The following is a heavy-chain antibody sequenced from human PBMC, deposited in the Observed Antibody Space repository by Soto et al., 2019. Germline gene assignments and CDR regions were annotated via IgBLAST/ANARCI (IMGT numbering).Heavy chain of an antibody. D-gene: IGHD3-22*01. Sequence: SETLSLTCTVSGGSISSYYWSWIRQPPGEGLEWIGYIYYSGSTNYNPYLKSRVNISVDTPKTQFSLQLSYVTAADTAVYYCARDRRLNYYDSSAINTYFDYWGQGTMVTVS. V-gene: IGHV4-59*01. CDR2: IYYSGST. CDR1: GGSISSYY. CDR3: ARDRRLNYYDSSAINTYFDY. J-gene: IGHJ4*02.